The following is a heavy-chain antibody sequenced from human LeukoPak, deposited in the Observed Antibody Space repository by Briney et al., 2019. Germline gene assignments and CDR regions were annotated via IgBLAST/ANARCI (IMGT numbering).Heavy chain of an antibody. CDR1: GFTVSTNY. CDR2: IYSGGST. J-gene: IGHJ6*02. CDR3: ARNPGYYGMDV. V-gene: IGHV3-66*01. Sequence: GGSLRLSCEASGFTVSTNYMSWVGQAPGKGLEWVSVIYSGGSTYYADSVKGRFTISRDNSKNTLYPQMNGLRAEDTAVYYCARNPGYYGMDVWGQGTTVTVSS.